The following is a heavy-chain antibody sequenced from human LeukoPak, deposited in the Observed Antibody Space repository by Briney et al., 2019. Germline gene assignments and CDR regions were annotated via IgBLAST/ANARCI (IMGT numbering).Heavy chain of an antibody. CDR1: GFTFSSYA. CDR3: AKATGYSYGLDY. CDR2: ISGSGGST. Sequence: GGSLRLSCAASGFTFSSYAMRWVRPAPGKGLEWVSAISGSGGSTYYADSVKGRFTISRDNSKNTLYLQMNSLRAEDTAVYYCAKATGYSYGLDYWGQGTLVTVSS. V-gene: IGHV3-23*01. J-gene: IGHJ4*02. D-gene: IGHD5-18*01.